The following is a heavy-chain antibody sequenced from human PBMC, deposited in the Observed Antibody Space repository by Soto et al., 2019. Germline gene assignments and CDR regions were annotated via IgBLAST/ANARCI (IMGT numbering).Heavy chain of an antibody. CDR3: AKETRSRAVTATRVNGMDV. D-gene: IGHD2-21*02. V-gene: IGHV3-30*18. J-gene: IGHJ6*02. Sequence: VQLVESGGGSVQPGESLRLSCAASGFSFRDYDMHWVRQRTGKGLEWVAAISHDGSNQYYGDSVKGRFSISRDHSNNRLYLQMNNLKVEDSAIYFCAKETRSRAVTATRVNGMDVWGQGTTVTVSS. CDR1: GFSFRDYD. CDR2: ISHDGSNQ.